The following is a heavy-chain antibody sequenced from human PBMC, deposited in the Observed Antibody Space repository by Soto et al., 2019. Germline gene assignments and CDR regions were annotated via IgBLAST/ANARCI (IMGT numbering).Heavy chain of an antibody. D-gene: IGHD3-22*01. V-gene: IGHV4-4*02. CDR2: IYHSGST. Sequence: QVQLQESGPGLVKPSGTLSLTCAVSGGSISSSNWWSWVRQPPGKGLEWIGEIYHSGSTNYNPSLKSRVTISVDKSKDQFSLKLSSVTAADTAVYYCVRLYDSSGYSWGYSFDYWGQGTLVTVSS. CDR3: VRLYDSSGYSWGYSFDY. CDR1: GGSISSSNW. J-gene: IGHJ4*02.